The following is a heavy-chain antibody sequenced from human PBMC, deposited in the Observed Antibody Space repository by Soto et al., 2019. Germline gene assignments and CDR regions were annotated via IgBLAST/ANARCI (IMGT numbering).Heavy chain of an antibody. CDR2: IIPILGIA. D-gene: IGHD2-2*01. J-gene: IGHJ4*02. Sequence: QVQLVQSGAEVKKPGSSVHVSCKASGGTFSSYTISWVRQAPGQGLEWMGRIIPILGIANYAQNFQGRVTITAEKSTSTAYMELSSLRSDDTAVYYCARRRSSTGPFGYWGQGPLATVSS. CDR3: ARRRSSTGPFGY. CDR1: GGTFSSYT. V-gene: IGHV1-69*02.